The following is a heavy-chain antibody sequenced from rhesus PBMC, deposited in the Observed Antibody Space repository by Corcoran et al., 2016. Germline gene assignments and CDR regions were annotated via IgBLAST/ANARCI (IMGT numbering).Heavy chain of an antibody. CDR1: GYSISGGKW. CDR2: ISGNSDTT. Sequence: QVQLQESGPGLVKPSETLSLPCAVSGYSISGGKWSSWIRQPPGKGLVCIGYISGNSDTTYYNPFLKSRVTLSTDTSKSQFSLNLSSLSAADTAVYFCARHTPGGGGRTVRFDVWARESRSPSPQ. D-gene: IGHD1-14*01. CDR3: ARHTPGGGGRTVRFDV. V-gene: IGHV4-65*01. J-gene: IGHJ5-1*01.